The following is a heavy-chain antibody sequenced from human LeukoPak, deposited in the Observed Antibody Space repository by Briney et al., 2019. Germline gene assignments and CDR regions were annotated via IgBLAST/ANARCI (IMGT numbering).Heavy chain of an antibody. CDR1: GFTFSNYW. Sequence: GGSLRLSCAASGFTFSNYWMHWVRQAPGKGLVWVARINTGGNSASYGGSVQGRFTISRDNAKNTVYLQLNSLRAEDTAVYYCVRDVWGDRDGFFDYWGQGTLVTVSS. CDR3: VRDVWGDRDGFFDY. D-gene: IGHD5-24*01. J-gene: IGHJ4*02. V-gene: IGHV3-74*01. CDR2: INTGGNSA.